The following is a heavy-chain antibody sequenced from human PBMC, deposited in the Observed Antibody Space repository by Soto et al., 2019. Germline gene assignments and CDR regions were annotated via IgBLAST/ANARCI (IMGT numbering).Heavy chain of an antibody. D-gene: IGHD4-17*01. J-gene: IGHJ6*03. CDR2: IKQDGSEK. V-gene: IGHV3-7*01. Sequence: PGGSLRLSCAASGFTFSSYWMSWVRQAPGKGLEWVANIKQDGSEKYYVDSVKGRFTISRDNAKNSLYLQMNSLRAEDTAVYYCAREALGDYVIYYYMDVWGKGTTVTVSS. CDR3: AREALGDYVIYYYMDV. CDR1: GFTFSSYW.